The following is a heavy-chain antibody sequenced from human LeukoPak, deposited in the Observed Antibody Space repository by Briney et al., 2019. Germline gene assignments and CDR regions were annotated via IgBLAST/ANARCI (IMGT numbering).Heavy chain of an antibody. Sequence: GGSLRLSCAASGFTFSTYNMIWLRQSPGKGLEWLSYISSSSTTLLYADSVKGRFTISRDNAKNSLYLQMNSLRDEDTAVYYCARDRGYYDFWSGYYTHEYYYYYYMDVWGKGTTVTVSS. CDR2: ISSSSTTL. V-gene: IGHV3-48*02. CDR3: ARDRGYYDFWSGYYTHEYYYYYYMDV. CDR1: GFTFSTYN. D-gene: IGHD3-3*01. J-gene: IGHJ6*03.